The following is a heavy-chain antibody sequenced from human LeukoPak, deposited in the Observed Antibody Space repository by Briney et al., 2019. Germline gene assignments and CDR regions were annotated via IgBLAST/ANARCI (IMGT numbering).Heavy chain of an antibody. CDR2: IKQDGSEK. Sequence: GGSLRLSCAASGFTFSSYWMSWVRQAPGKGLEWVANIKQDGSEKYYVDSVKGRFTISRDNAKNSLYLQMNSLRAEDTAVYYCARDQGVIAVAGTLVDYWGQGTLVTVSS. D-gene: IGHD6-13*01. J-gene: IGHJ4*02. CDR1: GFTFSSYW. CDR3: ARDQGVIAVAGTLVDY. V-gene: IGHV3-7*01.